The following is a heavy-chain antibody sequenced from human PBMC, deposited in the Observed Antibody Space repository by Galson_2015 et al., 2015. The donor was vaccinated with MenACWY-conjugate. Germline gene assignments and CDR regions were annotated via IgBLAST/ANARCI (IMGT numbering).Heavy chain of an antibody. V-gene: IGHV3-23*01. D-gene: IGHD3-3*01. CDR2: ISASGGST. Sequence: SLRLSCAASGFTFSNYAMSWVRQAPGKGLEWVSAISASGGSTYYADSVKGRFNISRDNYKNTLYLQMNSLRAEDTAVYYCAKYYDFWSWTLHFFDYWSQGTVVTVSS. J-gene: IGHJ4*02. CDR1: GFTFSNYA. CDR3: AKYYDFWSWTLHFFDY.